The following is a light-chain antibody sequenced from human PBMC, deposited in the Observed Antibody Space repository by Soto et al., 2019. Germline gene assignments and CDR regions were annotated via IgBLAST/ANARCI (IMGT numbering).Light chain of an antibody. CDR2: KVS. CDR3: NSYTRNNTLV. V-gene: IGLV2-14*03. J-gene: IGLJ2*01. CDR1: SSDVGTYTY. Sequence: QSAPTQPASVSGSPGQSITISCTGTSSDVGTYTYVSWYQQHPGKAPKLMIYKVSNRPSGVSNRFSGSKSGNTASLTISGLQAEDEADYYCNSYTRNNTLVFGGGTKLTVL.